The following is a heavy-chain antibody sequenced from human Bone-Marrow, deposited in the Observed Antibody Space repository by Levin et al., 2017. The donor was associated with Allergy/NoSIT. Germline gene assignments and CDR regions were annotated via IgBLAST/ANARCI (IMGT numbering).Heavy chain of an antibody. CDR2: INPDSGGT. Sequence: PGASVKVSCKASGYTFTDYYIHWVRQAPGQGLEWLGWINPDSGGTNNAQKFQGRVTMTRDTSISTAYMELSRLRSADTAVYYCARVSLVATSPEAIDIWGQGTMVTVSS. CDR1: GYTFTDYY. V-gene: IGHV1-2*02. D-gene: IGHD2-15*01. J-gene: IGHJ3*02. CDR3: ARVSLVATSPEAIDI.